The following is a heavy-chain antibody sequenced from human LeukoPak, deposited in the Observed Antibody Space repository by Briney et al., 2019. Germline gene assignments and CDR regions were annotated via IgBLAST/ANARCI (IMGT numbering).Heavy chain of an antibody. V-gene: IGHV4-61*02. CDR2: IYTSGST. CDR3: ASGGDSSGWVFVDY. D-gene: IGHD6-19*01. Sequence: SQTLSLTCTVSGGLISSGSYYWSWIRQPAGKGLEWIGRIYTSGSTNYNPSLKSRVTISVDTSKNQFSLKLSSVTAADTAVYYCASGGDSSGWVFVDYWGQGTLVTVSS. CDR1: GGLISSGSYY. J-gene: IGHJ4*02.